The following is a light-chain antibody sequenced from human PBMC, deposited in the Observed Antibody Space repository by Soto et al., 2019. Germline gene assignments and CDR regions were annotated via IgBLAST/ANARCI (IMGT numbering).Light chain of an antibody. Sequence: DIQLTHSPSTLSASVGDRVTITCRASQSISDWLAWYQQKAGKAPKLLIYKASNLERGVPSRFSGSGSGTEFTLTISSLQPDDFATYYCQNYNSYSETFGQGTKVDIK. CDR2: KAS. CDR3: QNYNSYSET. J-gene: IGKJ1*01. CDR1: QSISDW. V-gene: IGKV1-5*03.